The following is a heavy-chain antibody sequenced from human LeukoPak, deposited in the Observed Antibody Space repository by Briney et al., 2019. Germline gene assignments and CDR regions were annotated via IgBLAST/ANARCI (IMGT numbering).Heavy chain of an antibody. D-gene: IGHD3-10*01. CDR3: ARIRGSANFDY. Sequence: SETLSLTCTVSGGSISSGDYYWSWIRQPPGKGLEWIGYIYYSGSTYYNPSLKSRVTISVDTSKNQFSLKLSSVTAADTAVYYCARIRGSANFDYWGQGTLVTVSS. CDR2: IYYSGST. J-gene: IGHJ4*02. V-gene: IGHV4-30-4*01. CDR1: GGSISSGDYY.